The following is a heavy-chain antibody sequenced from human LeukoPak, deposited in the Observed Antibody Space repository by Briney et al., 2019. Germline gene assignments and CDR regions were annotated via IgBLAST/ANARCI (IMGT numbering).Heavy chain of an antibody. CDR1: GGTFSRYA. CDR2: IIPIFGTA. Sequence: GASVKVSCKASGGTFSRYAVSWVRQAPGQGLEWMGGIIPIFGTANYAQKFPGRVTITADESTSTAYMELSSLRTEDTAVYYCARDRRAYCSGGSCYSPPDYWGQGTLVTVSS. J-gene: IGHJ4*02. V-gene: IGHV1-69*13. D-gene: IGHD2-15*01. CDR3: ARDRRAYCSGGSCYSPPDY.